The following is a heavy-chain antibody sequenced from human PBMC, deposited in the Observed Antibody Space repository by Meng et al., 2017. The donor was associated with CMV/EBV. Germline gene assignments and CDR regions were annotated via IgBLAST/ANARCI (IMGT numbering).Heavy chain of an antibody. V-gene: IGHV3-21*06. J-gene: IGHJ4*02. Sequence: GESLKISCAASGFTFNSYSMNWVRQAPGKGLEWVSSISSSGSWIYYADSVRGRFSISRDNAKNSLYLQMNSLRAEDTAVYYCVSEPYDTLTGLPGWYFDTWGQGALVPSPQ. CDR1: GFTFNSYS. CDR3: VSEPYDTLTGLPGWYFDT. D-gene: IGHD3-9*01. CDR2: ISSSGSWI.